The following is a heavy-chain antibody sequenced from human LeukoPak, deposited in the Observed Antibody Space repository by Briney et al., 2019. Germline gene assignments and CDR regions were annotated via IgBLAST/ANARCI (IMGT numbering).Heavy chain of an antibody. D-gene: IGHD3-22*01. CDR2: IKEDGSEE. CDR3: AKRGVVIRVILVGFHKEAYYFDS. CDR1: GFTFSNYW. V-gene: IGHV3-7*01. Sequence: GGSLRLSCAASGFTFSNYWMTWVRQAPGKGLECVANIKEDGSEEYYVDSVKGRFSISRDNAKNSLHLQMDSLRAEDTAVYFCAKRGVVIRVILVGFHKEAYYFDSWGQGALVTVSS. J-gene: IGHJ4*02.